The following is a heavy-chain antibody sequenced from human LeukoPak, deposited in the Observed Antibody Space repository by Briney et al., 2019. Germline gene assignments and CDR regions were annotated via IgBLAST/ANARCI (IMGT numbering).Heavy chain of an antibody. D-gene: IGHD6-13*01. V-gene: IGHV1-2*02. CDR3: ARESIAAAGPSP. Sequence: GASVTVSFKASGYTFIGYYMHWVRQAHGQGLECMGWINPNSGGTNYAQKFQGRVTMTRDTSISTAYMELSRLRSDDTAVYYCARESIAAAGPSPWGQGTLVTVSS. CDR1: GYTFIGYY. CDR2: INPNSGGT. J-gene: IGHJ5*02.